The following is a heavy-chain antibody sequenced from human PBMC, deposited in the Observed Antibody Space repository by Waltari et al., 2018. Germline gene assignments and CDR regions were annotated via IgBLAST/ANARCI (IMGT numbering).Heavy chain of an antibody. CDR1: GGTFSSYT. D-gene: IGHD3-10*01. Sequence: QVQLVQSGAEVKKPGSSVKVSCQASGGTFSSYTISWVPQAPGQGLEWMGRIIPILGIANYAQKFQGRVTITADKSTSTAYMELSSLRSEDTAVYYCASSVGNYGTTSAFDYWGQGTLVTVSS. J-gene: IGHJ4*02. CDR3: ASSVGNYGTTSAFDY. CDR2: IIPILGIA. V-gene: IGHV1-69*02.